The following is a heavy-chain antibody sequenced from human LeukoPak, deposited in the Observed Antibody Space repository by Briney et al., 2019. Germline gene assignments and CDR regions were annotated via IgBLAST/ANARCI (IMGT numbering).Heavy chain of an antibody. CDR2: FTSCRTAI. V-gene: IGHV3-21*01. CDR1: RFTLITYT. CDR3: ARGEGGSSWYVGYYMDV. D-gene: IGHD6-13*01. J-gene: IGHJ6*03. Sequence: GGSLRLSFSASRFTLITYTMNSVRQAPGKGVEGVPSFTSCRTAIYSVAAVKGRFTISRDNAQNFLNLQMNSLRAEDTAVYSSARGEGGSSWYVGYYMDVWGKGTTVTVSS.